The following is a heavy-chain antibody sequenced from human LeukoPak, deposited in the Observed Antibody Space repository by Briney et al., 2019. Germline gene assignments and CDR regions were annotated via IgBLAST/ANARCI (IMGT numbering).Heavy chain of an antibody. CDR3: ARVFAGYCSSTSCYSREDLGYYYYYMDV. CDR1: GFTFSSYW. J-gene: IGHJ6*03. D-gene: IGHD2-2*01. V-gene: IGHV3-7*01. CDR2: IKQDGSEK. Sequence: PGGSLRLSCAASGFTFSSYWMSWVRQAPGKGLEWVANIKQDGSEKYYVDSVKGRFTISRDNAKNSLYLQTNSLRAEDTAVYYCARVFAGYCSSTSCYSREDLGYYYYYMDVWGKGTTVTISS.